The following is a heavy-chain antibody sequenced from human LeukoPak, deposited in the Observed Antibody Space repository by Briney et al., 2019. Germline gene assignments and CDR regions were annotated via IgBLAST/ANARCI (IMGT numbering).Heavy chain of an antibody. D-gene: IGHD3-22*01. V-gene: IGHV4-4*07. CDR2: IYGSGIT. Sequence: SETLSLTCTVSGGSIISNYWSWLRQSAGTGLEWLGRIYGSGITDYNPSLKSRVTMSLDTSRKQFSLRLTSVTAADTAVYYCARLKFYDSTGYSPGYYMDVWGKGTTVSVFS. J-gene: IGHJ6*03. CDR1: GGSIISNY. CDR3: ARLKFYDSTGYSPGYYMDV.